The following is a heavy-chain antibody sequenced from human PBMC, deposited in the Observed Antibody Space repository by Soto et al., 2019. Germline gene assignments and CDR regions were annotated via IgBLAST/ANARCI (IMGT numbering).Heavy chain of an antibody. CDR2: IYVDGST. CDR3: ARESTVTGTFCLDY. CDR1: GFTVSRNQ. J-gene: IGHJ4*02. V-gene: IGHV3-53*01. D-gene: IGHD6-19*01. Sequence: DVQLVESGGGLIQPGGSLRLSCAASGFTVSRNQMNCVRQAPGKGLEWVSLIYVDGSTYYADSVRRRFTISKNMSKNMLYLKMDTLRAEDTAVYYCARESTVTGTFCLDYWGQGTLVTVSS.